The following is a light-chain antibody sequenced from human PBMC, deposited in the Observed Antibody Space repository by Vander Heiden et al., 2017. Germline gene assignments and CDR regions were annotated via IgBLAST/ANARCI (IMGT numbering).Light chain of an antibody. CDR3: MQALQTIFT. V-gene: IGKV2-28*01. Sequence: DIVMTQSPLSLPVTPGEPASISCRSSQSLLHSNGYNYLDRYLQKPGQSPQLLIYLGSNRASGVPDRFSGSGSGTDFTLKISRVEAEDVGVYYCMQALQTIFTFGPGTKVDIK. J-gene: IGKJ3*01. CDR2: LGS. CDR1: QSLLHSNGYNY.